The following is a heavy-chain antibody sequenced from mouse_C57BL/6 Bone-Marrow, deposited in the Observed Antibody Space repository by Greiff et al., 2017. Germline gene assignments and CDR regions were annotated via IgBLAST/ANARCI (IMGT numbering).Heavy chain of an antibody. Sequence: QVQLQQSGPGLVQPSQSLSITCTVSGFSLTSYGVHWVRQSPGKGLEWLGGIWSGGSTDDNAAFMSRLSIIKDNSKSQVFCHLHSLQADDTAIYSCAKCYSTYETCFAYWGQGTLVTVSS. D-gene: IGHD2-5*01. J-gene: IGHJ3*01. CDR3: AKCYSTYETCFAY. CDR2: IWSGGST. CDR1: GFSLTSYG. V-gene: IGHV2-5*01.